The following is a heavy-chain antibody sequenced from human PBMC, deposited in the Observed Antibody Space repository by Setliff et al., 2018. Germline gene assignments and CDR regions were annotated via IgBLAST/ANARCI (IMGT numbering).Heavy chain of an antibody. D-gene: IGHD3-22*01. CDR3: ARNYDSSGYYPYYYYYGMDV. Sequence: GASVKVSCKASGGTFRSYAISWVRQAPGQGLEWMGGIIPILGIANYAQKFQGRVTITADESTSTAYMELSSLRSEDTAVYYCARNYDSSGYYPYYYYYGMDVWGQGTTV. J-gene: IGHJ6*02. CDR1: GGTFRSYA. CDR2: IIPILGIA. V-gene: IGHV1-69*10.